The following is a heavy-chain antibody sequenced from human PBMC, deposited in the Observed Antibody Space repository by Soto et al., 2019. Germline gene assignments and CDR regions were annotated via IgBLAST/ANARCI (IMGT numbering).Heavy chain of an antibody. J-gene: IGHJ4*02. CDR3: ARDPGNVDY. CDR2: ISSSSSYI. Sequence: PGGSLRLSCAASGFTFSSYSMNWVRQPPGKGLEWVSSISSSSSYIYYAESVKGRFTISRDNAKNSLYLQMNSLRAEDTDVYYCARDPGNVDYWGQGTLVTVSS. CDR1: GFTFSSYS. V-gene: IGHV3-21*01.